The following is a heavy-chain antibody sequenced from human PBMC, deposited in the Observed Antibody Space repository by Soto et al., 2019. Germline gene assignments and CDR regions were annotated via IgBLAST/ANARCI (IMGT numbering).Heavy chain of an antibody. Sequence: GGSLRLSCAASGFTFSSYAMSWVRQAPGKGLEWVSAISGSCGSTYYADSVKGRFTISRDNSKNTLYLQMNSLRAEDTAVYYCAKGASSGLRYNWFDPWGQGTLVTVSS. J-gene: IGHJ5*02. V-gene: IGHV3-23*01. CDR3: AKGASSGLRYNWFDP. D-gene: IGHD3-22*01. CDR1: GFTFSSYA. CDR2: ISGSCGST.